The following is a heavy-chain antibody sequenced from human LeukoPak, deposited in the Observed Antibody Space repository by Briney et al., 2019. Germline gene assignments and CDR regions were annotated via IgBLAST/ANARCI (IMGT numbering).Heavy chain of an antibody. D-gene: IGHD2-15*01. Sequence: SQTLSLTCAISGDSVSSNSAAWNWIRQSPSRGLEWLGRTYYRSKWYNDCAVSVKSRITINPDTSKNQFSLQLNSVTPEDTAVYYCARDPSTGFCSGGSCPNAFDIWGQGTVVTVSS. V-gene: IGHV6-1*01. CDR3: ARDPSTGFCSGGSCPNAFDI. J-gene: IGHJ3*02. CDR1: GDSVSSNSAA. CDR2: TYYRSKWYN.